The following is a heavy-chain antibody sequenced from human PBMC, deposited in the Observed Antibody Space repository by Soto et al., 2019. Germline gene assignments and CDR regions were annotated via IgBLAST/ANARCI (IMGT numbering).Heavy chain of an antibody. CDR3: AKQVVPAAKASYYYYYMDV. V-gene: IGHV1-18*01. CDR2: ISAYTGNT. D-gene: IGHD2-2*01. CDR1: GYTFTSYG. J-gene: IGHJ6*03. Sequence: QVQLVQSGAEVKKPGASVKVSCKASGYTFTSYGISWVRQAPGQGLEWMGWISAYTGNTNYAQKLQGRVTMTTDTSTSTAYMELRILRSDDTAVYYCAKQVVPAAKASYYYYYMDVWGKGTSVTVSS.